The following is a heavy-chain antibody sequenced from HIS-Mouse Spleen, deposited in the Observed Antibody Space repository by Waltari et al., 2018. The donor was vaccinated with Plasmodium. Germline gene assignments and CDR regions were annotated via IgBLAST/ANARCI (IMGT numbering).Heavy chain of an antibody. V-gene: IGHV3-7*01. D-gene: IGHD6-13*01. CDR3: ASSWYWYFDR. CDR2: IQQDGSEK. J-gene: IGHJ2*01. Sequence: EVQLVESGGGLVQPGGSLILSCAASGFTFSSYWMSWVSQAPGKGLEWVVNIQQDGSEKSYADSVKGGFTNFRDNAKNALYLKMNSLRAEDTAVYYCASSWYWYFDRWSRGTLVTVSS. CDR1: GFTFSSYW.